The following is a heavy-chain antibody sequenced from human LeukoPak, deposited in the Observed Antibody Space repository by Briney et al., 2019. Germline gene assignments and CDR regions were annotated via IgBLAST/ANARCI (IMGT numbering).Heavy chain of an antibody. D-gene: IGHD1-26*01. Sequence: GGSLRLSCAASGFTFSNYVMTWVRQAPGKGLEWVSAITGRSSDTYYADSVKGRFTISRDNSKNTLYLQMNSLRAEDTAVYYCARDGIEAAFDIWGQGTMVTVSS. CDR3: ARDGIEAAFDI. CDR1: GFTFSNYV. CDR2: ITGRSSDT. V-gene: IGHV3-23*01. J-gene: IGHJ3*02.